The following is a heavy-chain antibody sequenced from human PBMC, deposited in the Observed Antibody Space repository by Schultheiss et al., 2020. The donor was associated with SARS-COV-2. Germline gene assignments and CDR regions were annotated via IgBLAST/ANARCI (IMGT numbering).Heavy chain of an antibody. CDR1: GFTFSSYW. D-gene: IGHD3-3*01. V-gene: IGHV3-30*02. CDR2: IWYDGSNK. J-gene: IGHJ3*02. Sequence: GGSLRLSCAASGFTFSSYWMHWVRQAPGKGLVWVAVIWYDGSNKYYADSVKGRFTISRDNSKNTLYLQMSSLRAEDTAVYYCVKDRITIFGVDAFDIWGQGTMVTVSS. CDR3: VKDRITIFGVDAFDI.